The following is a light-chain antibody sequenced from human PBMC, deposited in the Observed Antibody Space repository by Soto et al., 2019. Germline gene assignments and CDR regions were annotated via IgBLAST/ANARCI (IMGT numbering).Light chain of an antibody. J-gene: IGLJ1*01. CDR3: AAWDDSLNGSV. CDR1: SSNIGSSN. Sequence: QCVQTHPPSASWTPGHMVTISCSGSSSNIGSSNVNWYQQLPGTAPKLLIYTNNQRPSGVPDRFSGSKSGTSASLAISGLQSEDEADYYCAAWDDSLNGSVFGTGTKVTVL. V-gene: IGLV1-44*01. CDR2: TNN.